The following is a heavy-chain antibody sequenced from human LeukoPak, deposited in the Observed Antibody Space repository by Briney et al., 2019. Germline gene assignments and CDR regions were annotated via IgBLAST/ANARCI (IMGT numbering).Heavy chain of an antibody. D-gene: IGHD4-23*01. V-gene: IGHV4-39*07. CDR3: TRDLGNWLIDY. CDR1: GASIRSSGSF. CDR2: ISHSGTT. Sequence: SETLSLTCAVSGASIRSSGSFWGWFRQPPGKGLELLGTISHSGTTYYNPSLKSRVTISTDTSKNNFSLKLTSVTAADTAIYYCTRDLGNWLIDYWGQGTLVTVSS. J-gene: IGHJ4*02.